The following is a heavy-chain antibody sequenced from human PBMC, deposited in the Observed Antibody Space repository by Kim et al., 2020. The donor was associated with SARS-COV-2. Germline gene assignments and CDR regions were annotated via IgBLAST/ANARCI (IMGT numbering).Heavy chain of an antibody. Sequence: TDCNPPLRSRVTMSLDTSKSQFSLRLTSMTAAYTAVYYCVKVGGAGHFDSWGRGILVTVSS. CDR3: VKVGGAGHFDS. J-gene: IGHJ4*02. D-gene: IGHD3-16*01. V-gene: IGHV4-4*07. CDR2: T.